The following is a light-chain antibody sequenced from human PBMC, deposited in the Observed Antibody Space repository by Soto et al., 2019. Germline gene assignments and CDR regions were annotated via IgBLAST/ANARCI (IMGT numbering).Light chain of an antibody. V-gene: IGLV2-11*01. J-gene: IGLJ3*02. Sequence: QSALTQPRSVSGSPGQSVTISCTGTSGDVGGYDRVSWYQHHPTKAPKLIIYDVTNRPSGVPYRFSGSKSGSTASLTISVLHAEDEADYYCCSHAGGSSWVFGGGTKLTVL. CDR1: SGDVGGYDR. CDR3: CSHAGGSSWV. CDR2: DVT.